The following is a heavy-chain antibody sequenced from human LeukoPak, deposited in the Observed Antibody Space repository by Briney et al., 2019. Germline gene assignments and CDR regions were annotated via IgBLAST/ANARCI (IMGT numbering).Heavy chain of an antibody. CDR3: ARVVEVNWFDP. J-gene: IGHJ5*02. CDR2: ISGTGGRT. V-gene: IGHV3-23*01. Sequence: PGGSLRLSCAASGFTFSSYAMSWVRQAPGKGLEWVSAISGTGGRTYYADSVKGRFTISRDNAKNSLYLQMNSLRAEDTAVYYCARVVEVNWFDPWGQGTLVTVSS. CDR1: GFTFSSYA.